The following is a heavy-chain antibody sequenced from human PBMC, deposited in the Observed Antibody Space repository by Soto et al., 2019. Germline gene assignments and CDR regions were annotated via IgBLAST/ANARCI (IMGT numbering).Heavy chain of an antibody. J-gene: IGHJ4*02. D-gene: IGHD1-7*01. V-gene: IGHV4-30-4*08. CDR2: IYYSGST. Sequence: PSETLSLTCTVSGGSISSGGYYWSWIRQHPGKGLEWIGYIYYSGSTYYNASLKSRVTISVDTSKNQFSLNLSFVTAADTAVYYCATMGTPATGLYYFDYWGQGTLVTVSS. CDR3: ATMGTPATGLYYFDY. CDR1: GGSISSGGYY.